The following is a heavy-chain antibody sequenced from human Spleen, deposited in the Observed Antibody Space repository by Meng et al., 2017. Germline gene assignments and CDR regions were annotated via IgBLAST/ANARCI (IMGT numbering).Heavy chain of an antibody. Sequence: EVQLVESGGGLVQPGGSLRLSCEASGFTFSSYSMNWVRQAPGRGLEWVSSISSSSTYADSVKGRFTISRDIAKNLLYLQMNSLRVEDTAVYYCARGRVVVTAAPSDYWGQGTLVTVSS. CDR2: ISSSST. J-gene: IGHJ4*02. CDR1: GFTFSSYS. CDR3: ARGRVVVTAAPSDY. D-gene: IGHD2-21*02. V-gene: IGHV3-21*01.